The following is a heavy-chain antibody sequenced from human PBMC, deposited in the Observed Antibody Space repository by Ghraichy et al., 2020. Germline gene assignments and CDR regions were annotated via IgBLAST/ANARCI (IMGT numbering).Heavy chain of an antibody. J-gene: IGHJ6*02. CDR3: ARSKRLGILNNSGLDV. V-gene: IGHV1-3*01. CDR1: GDTFITYA. CDR2: IDPVNENT. D-gene: IGHD1-1*01. Sequence: ASVKVSCKASGDTFITYAVQWVRQAPGQSLQWLGWIDPVNENTRYSQTFQGRVTITRDTSANTAYMELTSLRSEDTAVYYCARSKRLGILNNSGLDVWGQGTSIIVS.